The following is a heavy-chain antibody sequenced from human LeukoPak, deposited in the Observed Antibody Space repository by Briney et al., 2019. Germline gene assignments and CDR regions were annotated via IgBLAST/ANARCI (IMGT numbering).Heavy chain of an antibody. D-gene: IGHD3-3*01. CDR2: IRFDETEK. V-gene: IGHV3-30*02. CDR1: GFTFSSYA. J-gene: IGHJ6*03. Sequence: QSGGSLRLACAASGFTFSSYAMHWVSHTPSKGLEWVAFIRFDETEKFYADSVKGRFTISRDNSRNTVSLQLSNLRTEDTALYYCAKTSLSDSSGHYYYMDVWGKGTTVTVSS. CDR3: AKTSLSDSSGHYYYMDV.